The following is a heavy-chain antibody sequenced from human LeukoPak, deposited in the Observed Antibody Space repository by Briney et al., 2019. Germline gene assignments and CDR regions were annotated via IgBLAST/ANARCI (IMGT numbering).Heavy chain of an antibody. D-gene: IGHD2-2*02. CDR1: GYTFTSYD. CDR3: ARDIVVVPAAIDYYYYGMDV. V-gene: IGHV1-8*01. CDR2: MNPNSGNT. J-gene: IGHJ6*02. Sequence: ASVTVSCTASGYTFTSYDINWVRQATGQGLEWMGWMNPNSGNTGYAQKFQGRVTMTRNTSISTAYMELSSLRSEDTAVYYCARDIVVVPAAIDYYYYGMDVWGQGTTVTVSS.